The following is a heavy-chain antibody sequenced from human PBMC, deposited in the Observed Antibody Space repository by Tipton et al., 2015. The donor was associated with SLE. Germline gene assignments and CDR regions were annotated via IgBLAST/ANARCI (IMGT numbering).Heavy chain of an antibody. CDR1: GGSFSGYY. J-gene: IGHJ4*02. V-gene: IGHV4-34*01. CDR2: INHSGST. Sequence: TLSLTCAVYGGSFSGYYWSWIRQPPGKGLEWIGEINHSGSTNYNPSLKSRVTISVDTSKNQFSLKLSSVTAADTAVYYCARVIVGALDYWGQGTLVTVSS. CDR3: ARVIVGALDY. D-gene: IGHD1-26*01.